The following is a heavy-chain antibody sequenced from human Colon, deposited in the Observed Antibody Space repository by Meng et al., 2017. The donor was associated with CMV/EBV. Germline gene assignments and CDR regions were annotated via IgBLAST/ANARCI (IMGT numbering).Heavy chain of an antibody. D-gene: IGHD2-2*01. Sequence: GESLKISCAVSGFTFRSYAMTWVRQAPGKGLEWVASISSTSTYMYYADSLRGRFTISRDNAKNSLHLQMDSLGPEDTAVYYCARESSTSSSPLDSWGQGTLVTVSS. CDR1: GFTFRSYA. CDR3: ARESSTSSSPLDS. V-gene: IGHV3-21*01. CDR2: ISSTSTYM. J-gene: IGHJ4*02.